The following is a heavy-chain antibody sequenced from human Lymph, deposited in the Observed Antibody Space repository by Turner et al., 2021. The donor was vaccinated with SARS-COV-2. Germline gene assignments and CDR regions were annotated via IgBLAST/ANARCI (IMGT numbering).Heavy chain of an antibody. CDR2: IYSGGST. J-gene: IGHJ6*02. CDR3: ARDLQLYGMDV. CDR1: GFTVSSDY. Sequence: VQLVETGGGLIQPGGSLRLSCAASGFTVSSDYMTGVRQAPGKGLEWVSLIYSGGSTYYADSVKGRFTISRDNSKNTLYLQMNSLRAEDTAIYYCARDLQLYGMDVWGQGTTVTVSS. D-gene: IGHD1-1*01. V-gene: IGHV3-53*02.